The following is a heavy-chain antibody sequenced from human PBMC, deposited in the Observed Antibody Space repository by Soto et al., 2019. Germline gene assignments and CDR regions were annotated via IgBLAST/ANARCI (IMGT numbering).Heavy chain of an antibody. J-gene: IGHJ4*02. D-gene: IGHD3-10*01. V-gene: IGHV4-59*01. CDR1: GGSISSYY. CDR2: IYYSGST. Sequence: QVQLQESGPGLVKPSETLSLTCTVSGGSISSYYWSWIRQPPGKGLEWIGYIYYSGSTNSNPSLTSRVTTSVDTSKNQFSLKLSSVTAADTAVYYCARATWFGDFYFDYWGQGTLVTVSS. CDR3: ARATWFGDFYFDY.